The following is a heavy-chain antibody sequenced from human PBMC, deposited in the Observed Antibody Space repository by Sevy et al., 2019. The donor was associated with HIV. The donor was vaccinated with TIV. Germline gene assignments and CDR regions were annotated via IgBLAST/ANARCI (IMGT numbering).Heavy chain of an antibody. Sequence: GGSLRLSCAASGFTFSSYAMSWVRQAPGKGLEWVSAISGSGGSTYYADSVKGRFTISRDNSKNTPYLQMNSLRAEDTAVYYCAKDPDYYDSSGSDYFDYWGQGTLVTVSS. CDR3: AKDPDYYDSSGSDYFDY. D-gene: IGHD3-22*01. CDR2: ISGSGGST. CDR1: GFTFSSYA. V-gene: IGHV3-23*01. J-gene: IGHJ4*02.